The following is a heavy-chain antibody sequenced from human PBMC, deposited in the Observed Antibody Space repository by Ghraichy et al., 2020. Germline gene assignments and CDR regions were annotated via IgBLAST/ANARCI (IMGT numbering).Heavy chain of an antibody. CDR1: GYTLTESS. J-gene: IGHJ4*02. CDR2: FDPEDGET. Sequence: ASVKVSCKVSGYTLTESSMHWVRQAPGKGLEWMGGFDPEDGETIYAQKFQGRVTMTEDTSTDTAYMELSSLRSEDTAVYYCATDNGGSFPLDYYFDYWGQGTLVTVSS. V-gene: IGHV1-24*01. D-gene: IGHD1-26*01. CDR3: ATDNGGSFPLDYYFDY.